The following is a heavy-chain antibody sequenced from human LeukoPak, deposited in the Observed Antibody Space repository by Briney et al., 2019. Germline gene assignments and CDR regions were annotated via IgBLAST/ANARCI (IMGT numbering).Heavy chain of an antibody. Sequence: GGSLRLSCAASGFTFSSQWMSWVRQAPGKGLEGVANVNQGGTEKYYVDSVKGRFTISRDNAKNSLYLQMNSLRAEDTAVYYCAREGGFVLTVHGTSSLGELNSDFDYWGQGTLVTVSS. V-gene: IGHV3-7*01. CDR3: AREGGFVLTVHGTSSLGELNSDFDY. CDR1: GFTFSSQW. J-gene: IGHJ4*02. CDR2: VNQGGTEK. D-gene: IGHD2-8*01.